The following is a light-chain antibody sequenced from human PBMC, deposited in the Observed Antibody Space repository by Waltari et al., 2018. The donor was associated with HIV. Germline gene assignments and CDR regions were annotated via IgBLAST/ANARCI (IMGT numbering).Light chain of an antibody. J-gene: IGKJ1*01. CDR2: AAS. CDR3: LQHNSYPRT. V-gene: IGKV1-17*01. Sequence: DIKMTQSPSSLSASVGDRITITCRASQDIRNDLGWYQHTAGKPPKRLIYAASTLQPGVPSRFSARGFGTEFTLTISGLQPGDVATYYCLQHNSYPRTFGRGTKVEI. CDR1: QDIRND.